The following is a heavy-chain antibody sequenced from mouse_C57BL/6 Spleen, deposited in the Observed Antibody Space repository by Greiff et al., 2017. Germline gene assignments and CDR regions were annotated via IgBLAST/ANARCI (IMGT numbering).Heavy chain of an antibody. CDR3: ARDGNYRGSLDY. V-gene: IGHV5-17*01. CDR2: ISRGSSTI. CDR1: GFTFSDYG. Sequence: EVKLVESGGGLVKPGGSLKLSCAASGFTFSDYGMHWVRQAPEKGLEWVAYISRGSSTIYYADTVKGRFTISRDNAKNTLFLQMTSLRSEDTAMYYCARDGNYRGSLDYWGQGTTLTVSS. D-gene: IGHD2-1*01. J-gene: IGHJ2*01.